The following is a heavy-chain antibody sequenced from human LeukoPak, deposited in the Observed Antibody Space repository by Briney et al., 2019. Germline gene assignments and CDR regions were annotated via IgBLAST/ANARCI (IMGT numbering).Heavy chain of an antibody. CDR1: RFSFSSYG. CDR3: AKDRCSNGVGCYYYYMDV. J-gene: IGHJ6*03. D-gene: IGHD2-8*01. V-gene: IGHV3-30*02. Sequence: GGSLRLSCAASRFSFSSYGMHWVRQAAGKGLDWVAYIQYDGSNEQYADSVKGRFSISRDSSKNTLYLQMNSLRAEDTAVYYCAKDRCSNGVGCYYYYMDVWGKGTTVTISS. CDR2: IQYDGSNE.